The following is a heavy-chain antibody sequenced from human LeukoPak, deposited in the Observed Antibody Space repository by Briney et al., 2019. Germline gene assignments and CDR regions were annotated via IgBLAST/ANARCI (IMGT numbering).Heavy chain of an antibody. J-gene: IGHJ4*02. Sequence: ASVKVSCKASGYTFSTYYMHWVRQAPGQGLEWMGGIIPIFGTANYAQKFQGRVTITADESTSTAYMELSSLRSEDTAVYYCARVYYDSSGYVDYWGQGTLVTVSS. CDR3: ARVYYDSSGYVDY. CDR2: IIPIFGTA. D-gene: IGHD3-22*01. V-gene: IGHV1-69*13. CDR1: GYTFSTYY.